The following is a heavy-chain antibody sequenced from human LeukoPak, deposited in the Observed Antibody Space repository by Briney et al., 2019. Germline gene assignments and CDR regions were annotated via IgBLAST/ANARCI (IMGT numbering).Heavy chain of an antibody. CDR3: ARIYVWESYSPYYFDY. J-gene: IGHJ4*02. V-gene: IGHV3-53*01. D-gene: IGHD3-16*01. CDR2: IYSGGST. Sequence: GGSLRLSCAASGFTVRINYMSWVRQAPGKGLEWVSVIYSGGSTYYADSVKGRFTISRDNSKNTLYLQMNNLRAEDTAVYYCARIYVWESYSPYYFDYWGQGILVTVSS. CDR1: GFTVRINY.